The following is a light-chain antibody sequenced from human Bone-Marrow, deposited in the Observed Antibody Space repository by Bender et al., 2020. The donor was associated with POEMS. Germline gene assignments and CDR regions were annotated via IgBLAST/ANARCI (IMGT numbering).Light chain of an antibody. Sequence: QSVLTQPPSVSGAPGQRITISCTGSSSNIGAGYDVHWYQQVPGTAPKLLISDSNSRPSGVPDRFTASKSGTSASLAITGLQAEDEADYYCCSYMGSYTYVFGTGTKVTVL. J-gene: IGLJ1*01. CDR3: CSYMGSYTYV. V-gene: IGLV1-40*01. CDR1: SSNIGAGYD. CDR2: DSN.